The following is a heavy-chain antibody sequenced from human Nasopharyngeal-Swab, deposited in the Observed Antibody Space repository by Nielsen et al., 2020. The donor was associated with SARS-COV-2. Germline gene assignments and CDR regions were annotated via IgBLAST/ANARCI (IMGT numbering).Heavy chain of an antibody. CDR1: GGSISSGDYY. Sequence: LRLSCTVSGGSISSGDYYWSWIRQPPGKGLEWIGYIYYSGSTYYNPSLKSRVTVSVDTSKNQFSLKLSSVTAADTAVYYCARDSRGWFDPWGQGTLVTVSS. CDR3: ARDSRGWFDP. J-gene: IGHJ5*02. CDR2: IYYSGST. V-gene: IGHV4-30-4*01. D-gene: IGHD2-2*01.